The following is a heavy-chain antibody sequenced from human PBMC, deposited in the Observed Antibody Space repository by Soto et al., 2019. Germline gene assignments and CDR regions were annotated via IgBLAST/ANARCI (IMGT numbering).Heavy chain of an antibody. Sequence: PGGSLRLSCAASGFTFSSYSMNWVRQAPGKGLEWVSSISSSSSYIYYADSVKGRFTISRDNAKNSLYLQMNSLRAEDTAVYYCARECQYYDFWSGYGEARCMDVWGQGTTVTVSS. CDR2: ISSSSSYI. CDR1: GFTFSSYS. CDR3: ARECQYYDFWSGYGEARCMDV. D-gene: IGHD3-3*01. J-gene: IGHJ6*02. V-gene: IGHV3-21*01.